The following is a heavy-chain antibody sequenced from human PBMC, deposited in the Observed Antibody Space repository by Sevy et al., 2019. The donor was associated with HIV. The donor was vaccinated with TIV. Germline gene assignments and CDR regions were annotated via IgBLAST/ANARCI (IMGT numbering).Heavy chain of an antibody. J-gene: IGHJ4*02. CDR2: IGTNGDGR. Sequence: GGSLRLSCVASGFTFSSHAMNWVRQVPGKGLEWVSTIGTNGDGRYYADSVKGRFTISRDNSKSTLYLQMNSLRPEDTGLYYCSKPIYFYDNSGYSGDYWGQGIRVTVSS. D-gene: IGHD3-22*01. CDR3: SKPIYFYDNSGYSGDY. V-gene: IGHV3-23*01. CDR1: GFTFSSHA.